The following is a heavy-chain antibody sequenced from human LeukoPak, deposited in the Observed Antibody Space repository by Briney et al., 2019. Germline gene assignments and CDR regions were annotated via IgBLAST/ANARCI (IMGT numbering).Heavy chain of an antibody. CDR1: GGSISSGGYY. J-gene: IGHJ4*02. CDR3: ARTPSFYDFWSGYFDY. Sequence: SETLSLTCTVSGGSISSGGYYWSWIRQHPGKGPEWIGYIYYSGSTYYNPSLKSRVTISVDTSKNQFSLKLSSVTAADTAVYYCARTPSFYDFWSGYFDYWGQGTLVTVSS. D-gene: IGHD3-3*01. V-gene: IGHV4-31*03. CDR2: IYYSGST.